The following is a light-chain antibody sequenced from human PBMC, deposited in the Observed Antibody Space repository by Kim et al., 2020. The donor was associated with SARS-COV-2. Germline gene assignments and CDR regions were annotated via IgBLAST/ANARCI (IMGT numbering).Light chain of an antibody. V-gene: IGLV3-21*04. CDR2: YDR. CDR3: QVWATNGDHPV. J-gene: IGLJ2*01. Sequence: SYELTQPPSVSVAPGKTARITCGGNNIGTKSLHWYQQRPGQAPVLVIYYDRDRPSGIPGRFSGSNSGNTATLIISRVEAGDEADYSCQVWATNGDHPVFGGGTQLAVL. CDR1: NIGTKS.